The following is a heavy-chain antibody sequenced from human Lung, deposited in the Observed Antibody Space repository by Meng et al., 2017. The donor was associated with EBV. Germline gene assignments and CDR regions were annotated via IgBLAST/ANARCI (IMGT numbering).Heavy chain of an antibody. Sequence: QGRLQQWGAGLLKPSETLSLTCAGYDGSFSGYYWSWIRQPPGKGLEWIGEINHSGSTNYNPSLKSRVTISVDTSKNQFSLKLSSVTAADTAVYYCARVTLWFGELDYWGQGTLVTVSS. CDR2: INHSGST. CDR3: ARVTLWFGELDY. CDR1: DGSFSGYY. J-gene: IGHJ4*02. V-gene: IGHV4-34*02. D-gene: IGHD3-10*01.